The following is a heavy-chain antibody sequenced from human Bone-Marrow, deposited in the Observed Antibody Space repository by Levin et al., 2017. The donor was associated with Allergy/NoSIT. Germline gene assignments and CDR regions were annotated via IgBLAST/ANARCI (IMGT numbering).Heavy chain of an antibody. CDR3: VKDISPVYYYDTSGAFNL. Sequence: GGSLRLSCAASGFKFDDYAVHWVRQARGKGLEWVAGVSGNSGSMGYADSVKGRFVISRDNAKSSLYLQMNSLSAEDTAFYYCVKDISPVYYYDTSGAFNLWGQGTPVTVSS. CDR2: VSGNSGSM. D-gene: IGHD3-22*01. J-gene: IGHJ5*02. V-gene: IGHV3-9*01. CDR1: GFKFDDYA.